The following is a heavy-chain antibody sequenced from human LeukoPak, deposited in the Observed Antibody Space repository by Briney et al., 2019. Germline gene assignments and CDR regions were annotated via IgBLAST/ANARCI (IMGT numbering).Heavy chain of an antibody. Sequence: SETLSLTCAVYGGSFSGYYWSWIRQPPGKGLEWIGEINHSGSTNYNPSLKSRVTISVDTSKNQFSLKLSSVTAADTAVYYCARGRAAQRPKWFDPCGQGTLVTVSS. J-gene: IGHJ5*02. CDR3: ARGRAAQRPKWFDP. D-gene: IGHD2-15*01. V-gene: IGHV4-34*01. CDR1: GGSFSGYY. CDR2: INHSGST.